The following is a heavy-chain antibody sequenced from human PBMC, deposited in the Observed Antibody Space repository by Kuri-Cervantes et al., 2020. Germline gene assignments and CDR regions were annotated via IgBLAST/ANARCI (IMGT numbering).Heavy chain of an antibody. CDR1: GYTFTSYA. V-gene: IGHV1-3*01. CDR2: INAGNGNT. J-gene: IGHJ5*02. Sequence: ASVKVSCKASGYTFTSYAMHWVRQAPGQRLEWMGWINAGNGNTKYSQKFQGRVTITRDTSASTAYMELRSLRSENTAVYYCARDRGYSYGYVIGGYNWFDPWGQGTLVTVSS. D-gene: IGHD5-18*01. CDR3: ARDRGYSYGYVIGGYNWFDP.